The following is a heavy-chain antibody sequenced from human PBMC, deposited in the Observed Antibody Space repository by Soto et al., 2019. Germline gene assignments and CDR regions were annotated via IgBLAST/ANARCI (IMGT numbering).Heavy chain of an antibody. V-gene: IGHV3-23*01. CDR3: AKVPTPYSSGWEADY. CDR1: GFTFSSYA. J-gene: IGHJ4*02. CDR2: ISGSGGSR. D-gene: IGHD6-19*01. Sequence: EVQLLESGGGLVQPGGSLRLSCAASGFTFSSYAMSWVRQAPGKGLEWVSAISGSGGSRYYADSVKGRFTISRDNSKNTLYLQMNSLRAEDTAVYYCAKVPTPYSSGWEADYWVQGTLVTVSS.